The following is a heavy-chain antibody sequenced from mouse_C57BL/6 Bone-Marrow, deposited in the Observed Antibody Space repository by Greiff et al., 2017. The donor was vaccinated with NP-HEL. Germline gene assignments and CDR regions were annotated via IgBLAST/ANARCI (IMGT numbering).Heavy chain of an antibody. D-gene: IGHD2-4*01. CDR1: GFTFSDYG. V-gene: IGHV5-17*01. CDR2: ISSGSSTI. CDR3: ARMGDYDYGLTRAMDY. Sequence: EVKLMESGGGLVKPGGSLKLSCAASGFTFSDYGMHWVRQAPEKGLEWVAYISSGSSTIYYVDTVKGRFTISRDNAKNTLFLQMTSLRSEDTAMYYCARMGDYDYGLTRAMDYWGQGTSVTVSS. J-gene: IGHJ4*01.